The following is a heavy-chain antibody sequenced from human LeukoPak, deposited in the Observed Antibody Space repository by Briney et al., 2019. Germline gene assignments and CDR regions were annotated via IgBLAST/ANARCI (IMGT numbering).Heavy chain of an antibody. Sequence: ASVKVSCKASGGTFSSYAISWVRQATGQGLEWMGWMNPNSGNTGCAQKFQGRVTMTRNTSISTAYMELSSLRSEDTAVYYCARGSKGYSYVFHYWGQGTLVTVSS. CDR2: MNPNSGNT. J-gene: IGHJ4*02. CDR1: GGTFSSYA. D-gene: IGHD5-18*01. CDR3: ARGSKGYSYVFHY. V-gene: IGHV1-8*02.